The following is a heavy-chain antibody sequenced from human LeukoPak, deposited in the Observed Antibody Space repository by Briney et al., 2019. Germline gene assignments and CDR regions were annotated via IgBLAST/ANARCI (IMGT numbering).Heavy chain of an antibody. J-gene: IGHJ3*02. CDR3: AKASRYLGSGSYFRDAFDI. Sequence: GRSLRLSCAASGFTFSSYGMHWVRQAPGKGLEGVAVISFDGSNKYYADSVKGRFTVSRDNSKNTLYLQMNILRAEDTAVYYCAKASRYLGSGSYFRDAFDIWGQGTMVTVSS. CDR2: ISFDGSNK. D-gene: IGHD3-10*02. V-gene: IGHV3-30*18. CDR1: GFTFSSYG.